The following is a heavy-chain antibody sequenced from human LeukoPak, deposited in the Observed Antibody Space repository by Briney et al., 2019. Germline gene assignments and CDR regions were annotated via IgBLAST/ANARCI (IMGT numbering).Heavy chain of an antibody. CDR3: ARNQAVAANRGAFDI. CDR2: IYYSGNT. Sequence: PSDTLSLTCPVSGYSISSNNWWAWIRQPPGKGLEWIGYIYYSGNTYYNPYNPSLTSRVTMSVDTSKNQFSLKLDSVTEIDTAMYYCARNQAVAANRGAFDIWGQGTMVTVSS. V-gene: IGHV4-28*01. CDR1: GYSISSNNW. J-gene: IGHJ3*02. D-gene: IGHD6-19*01.